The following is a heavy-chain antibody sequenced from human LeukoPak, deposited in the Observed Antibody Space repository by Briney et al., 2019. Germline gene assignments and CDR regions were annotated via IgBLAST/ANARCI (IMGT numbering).Heavy chain of an antibody. CDR1: GGSFSGFY. V-gene: IGHV4-34*01. J-gene: IGHJ4*02. CDR3: ARGHRPRTACSGFDY. CDR2: INHSGST. Sequence: SETLSLTCSVYGGSFSGFYWSWIRQPPGKGLEWIGEINHSGSTNYNPSLKSRVTISVDTSKDQFSLKLSSVTAADTAVYYCARGHRPRTACSGFDYWGQGTLVTVSS. D-gene: IGHD5-18*01.